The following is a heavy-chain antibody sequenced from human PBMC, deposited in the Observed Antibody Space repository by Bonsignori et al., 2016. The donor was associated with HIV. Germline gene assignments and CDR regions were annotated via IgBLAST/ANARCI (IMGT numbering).Heavy chain of an antibody. CDR3: ARAGLAVILPTPDY. J-gene: IGHJ4*02. D-gene: IGHD2-21*01. V-gene: IGHV1-18*01. CDR2: ISAYNGNT. Sequence: WVRQAPGQGLEWMGWISAYNGNTNYAQNLQGRVTMTTDTSTSTAYMELRSLRSDDTAVYYCARAGLAVILPTPDYWGQGTLVTVSS.